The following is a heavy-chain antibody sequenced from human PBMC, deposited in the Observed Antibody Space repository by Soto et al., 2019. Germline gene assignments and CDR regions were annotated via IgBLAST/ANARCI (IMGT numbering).Heavy chain of an antibody. Sequence: VRLSCAASGFTFSDYSMNWVRQAPGKGLEWVSYISRSGSDIYYADSVKGRFTISRDNAKNSLFLQMNSLRAEDTAVYYCATVGYCSSTSCQTRYYYYGMDVWGQGTTVTVSS. D-gene: IGHD2-2*03. V-gene: IGHV3-11*01. J-gene: IGHJ6*02. CDR1: GFTFSDYS. CDR2: ISRSGSDI. CDR3: ATVGYCSSTSCQTRYYYYGMDV.